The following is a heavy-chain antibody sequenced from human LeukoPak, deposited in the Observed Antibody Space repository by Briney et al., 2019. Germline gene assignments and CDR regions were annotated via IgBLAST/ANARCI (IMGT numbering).Heavy chain of an antibody. Sequence: GASVKVSCKASGYTFTSYDINWVRQATGQGLEWMGWMNPNSGNTGYAQKFQGRVTMTRNTSISTAYMELSSLRSEDTAVYYCASILGYCSSTSCYGWFDPWGQGTLVTVSS. D-gene: IGHD2-2*01. J-gene: IGHJ5*02. V-gene: IGHV1-8*01. CDR1: GYTFTSYD. CDR2: MNPNSGNT. CDR3: ASILGYCSSTSCYGWFDP.